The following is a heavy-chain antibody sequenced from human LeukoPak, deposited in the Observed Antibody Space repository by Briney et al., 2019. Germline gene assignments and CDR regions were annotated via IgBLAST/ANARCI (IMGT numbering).Heavy chain of an antibody. CDR3: ARGGPRSCNSCYSDPFDI. D-gene: IGHD2-15*01. Sequence: GGSLRLSCAASGFTFSTYWMSWIRQAPGKGLEWVANIKQDESERYYLDSVKGRFTVSRDNAKNSLQLQMNSLRVEDTATYYCARGGPRSCNSCYSDPFDIWGQGTGVTVS. V-gene: IGHV3-7*01. J-gene: IGHJ3*02. CDR1: GFTFSTYW. CDR2: IKQDESER.